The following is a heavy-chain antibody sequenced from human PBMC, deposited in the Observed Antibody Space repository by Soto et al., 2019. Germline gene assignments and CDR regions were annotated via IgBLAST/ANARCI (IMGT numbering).Heavy chain of an antibody. Sequence: QVQLVESGGGLVKPEGSLRLSCAASGFTFSDYYMSWIRQAPGKGLEWVSYISSSGSTIYYADSVKGRFTISRDNAKNSLYLQMNSLRAEDTAVYYCARRITMVRGVIITLDHYGMDVWGQGTTVTVSS. CDR1: GFTFSDYY. D-gene: IGHD3-10*01. CDR3: ARRITMVRGVIITLDHYGMDV. CDR2: ISSSGSTI. V-gene: IGHV3-11*01. J-gene: IGHJ6*02.